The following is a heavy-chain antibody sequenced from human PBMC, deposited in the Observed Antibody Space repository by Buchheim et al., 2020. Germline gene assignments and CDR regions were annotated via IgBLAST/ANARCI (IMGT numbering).Heavy chain of an antibody. J-gene: IGHJ4*02. V-gene: IGHV4-34*01. D-gene: IGHD3-3*01. CDR1: GGSFSGYY. Sequence: QVQLQQWGAGLLKPSETLSLTCAVYGGSFSGYYWSWIRQPPGKGLEWIGEINHSGSTNYNPSLKSRVTISVDTSKNQFPLKLSSVTAADTAVYYCARGKGTVLRFLEWLSVFDYWGQGTL. CDR2: INHSGST. CDR3: ARGKGTVLRFLEWLSVFDY.